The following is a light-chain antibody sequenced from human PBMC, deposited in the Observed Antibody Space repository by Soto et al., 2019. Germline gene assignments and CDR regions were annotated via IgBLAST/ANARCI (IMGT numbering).Light chain of an antibody. V-gene: IGLV2-8*01. CDR3: SSYAGSTTYVV. Sequence: QAVVTQPPSASGSPGQSVTISCTGTSSDVGGYNYVSWFQQHPGKAPKLIIHEVNQRPSGVPDRFSGSKSGNTASLTISGLQAEDEADYYCSSYAGSTTYVVFGGGTKLTVL. CDR2: EVN. CDR1: SSDVGGYNY. J-gene: IGLJ2*01.